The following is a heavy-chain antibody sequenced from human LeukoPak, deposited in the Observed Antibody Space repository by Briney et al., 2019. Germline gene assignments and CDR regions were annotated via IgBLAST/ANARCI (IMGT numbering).Heavy chain of an antibody. V-gene: IGHV1-18*01. CDR1: GYTFTSYG. D-gene: IGHD3-22*01. CDR3: ARDYYDSSGYAFDI. CDR2: ISAYNGNT. Sequence: AASVKVSCKASGYTFTSYGISWVRQAPGQGLEWMGWISAYNGNTNYAQKLQGRVTMTTDTSTSTAYMELRSLRSDDTAVYYCARDYYDSSGYAFDIWGQGTMVTVSS. J-gene: IGHJ3*02.